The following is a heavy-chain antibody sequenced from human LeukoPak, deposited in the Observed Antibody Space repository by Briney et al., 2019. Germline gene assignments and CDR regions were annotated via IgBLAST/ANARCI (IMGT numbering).Heavy chain of an antibody. CDR1: GFTFSDYY. CDR3: ARDLAYSRLDY. D-gene: IGHD5-18*01. V-gene: IGHV3-11*01. J-gene: IGHJ4*02. Sequence: SGRSLRLSCAASGFTFSDYYMSWIRQAPGKGLEWVSYISSSGSTIYYADSVKGRFTISRDNAKNSLYLQMNSLRAEDTAVYYCARDLAYSRLDYWGQGMLVTVSS. CDR2: ISSSGSTI.